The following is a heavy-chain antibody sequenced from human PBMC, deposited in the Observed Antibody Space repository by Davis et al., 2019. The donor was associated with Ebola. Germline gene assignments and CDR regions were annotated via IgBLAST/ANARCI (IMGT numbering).Heavy chain of an antibody. J-gene: IGHJ4*02. D-gene: IGHD3-22*01. CDR2: IYTRGST. CDR3: ARDRHDTSGYGF. CDR1: GASINSGFFA. Sequence: SETLSLTCNVSGASINSGFFAWSWIRQPAGTGLEWIGHIYTRGSTNYNPSLKSRVTISVDTSTNQMSLKMTSVTAADTAVYYCARDRHDTSGYGFWGQGTLVTVSS. V-gene: IGHV4-61*09.